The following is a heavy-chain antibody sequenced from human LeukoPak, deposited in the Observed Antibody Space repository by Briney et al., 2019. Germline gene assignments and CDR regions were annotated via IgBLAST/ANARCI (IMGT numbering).Heavy chain of an antibody. J-gene: IGHJ4*02. Sequence: PGGSLRLSCAASGFTFSSYSMNWVRQAPGKGLEWVSSISSSSSYIYYADSVKGRFTISRDNAKNSLDLQMNSLRTEDTGVYYCASLPYSGTVSDYWGQGTLVTVSS. V-gene: IGHV3-21*01. CDR3: ASLPYSGTVSDY. CDR1: GFTFSSYS. CDR2: ISSSSSYI. D-gene: IGHD1-26*01.